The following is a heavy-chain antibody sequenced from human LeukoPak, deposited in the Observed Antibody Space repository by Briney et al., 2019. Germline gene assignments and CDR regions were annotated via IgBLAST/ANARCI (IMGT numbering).Heavy chain of an antibody. CDR3: AKASIAARPYYFDY. D-gene: IGHD6-6*01. Sequence: GGSLRLSCAASGFTFDDYAMHWVRQAPGKGLEWVSAISGSGGSTYYADSVKGRFTISRDNSKNTLYLQMNSLRAEDTAVYYCAKASIAARPYYFDYWGQGTLVTVSS. CDR1: GFTFDDYA. CDR2: ISGSGGST. V-gene: IGHV3-23*01. J-gene: IGHJ4*02.